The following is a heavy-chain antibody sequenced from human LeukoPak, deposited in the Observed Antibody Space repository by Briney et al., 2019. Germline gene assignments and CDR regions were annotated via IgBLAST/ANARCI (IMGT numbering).Heavy chain of an antibody. D-gene: IGHD3-3*01. V-gene: IGHV4-59*12. Sequence: SETLSLTCTVSGGSISSYYWSWLRQPPGKGLEWIGYIYYSVSTNYNPSLKSRVTISVDTSKNQFSLKLSSVTAADTAVYYCASGRITIFGVVDYWGQGTLVTVSS. J-gene: IGHJ4*02. CDR1: GGSISSYY. CDR2: IYYSVST. CDR3: ASGRITIFGVVDY.